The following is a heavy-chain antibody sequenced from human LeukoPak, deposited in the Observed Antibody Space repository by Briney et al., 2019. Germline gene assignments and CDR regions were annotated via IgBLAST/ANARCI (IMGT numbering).Heavy chain of an antibody. V-gene: IGHV4-38-2*02. CDR3: ARDSWPEVVRFDY. Sequence: SETLSLTCTVSGYSISSGYYWGWIRQPPGKGLEWIGSIYHGGSTYYNPSLKSRVTISVDTSKNQFSLKLSSVTAADTAVYFCARDSWPEVVRFDYWGQGTLVTVSS. D-gene: IGHD1-14*01. CDR2: IYHGGST. CDR1: GYSISSGYY. J-gene: IGHJ4*02.